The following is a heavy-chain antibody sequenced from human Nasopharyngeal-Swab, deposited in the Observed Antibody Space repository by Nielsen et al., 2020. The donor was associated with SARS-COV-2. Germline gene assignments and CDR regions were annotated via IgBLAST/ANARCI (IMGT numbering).Heavy chain of an antibody. V-gene: IGHV3-74*01. CDR2: INSDGSST. Sequence: GGSLRLSCAASGFTFDDYAMHWVRQAPGQGLVWVSRINSDGSSTSYADSVKGRFTISRDNAKNTLYLQMNSLRAEDTAVYYCARDPIVVVVAATGWFDPWGQGTLVTVSS. J-gene: IGHJ5*02. CDR1: GFTFDDYA. CDR3: ARDPIVVVVAATGWFDP. D-gene: IGHD2-15*01.